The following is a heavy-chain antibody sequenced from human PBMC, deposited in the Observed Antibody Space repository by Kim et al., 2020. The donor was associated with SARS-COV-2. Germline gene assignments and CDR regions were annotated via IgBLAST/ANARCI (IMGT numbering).Heavy chain of an antibody. J-gene: IGHJ4*02. CDR2: ISYDGSNK. Sequence: GGSLRLSCAASGFTFSSYAMHWVRQAPGKGLEWVAVISYDGSNKYYADSVKGRFTISRDNSKNTLYLQMNSLRAEDTAVYYCAKSQVVGATTDYWGQGTLVTVSS. CDR1: GFTFSSYA. V-gene: IGHV3-30-3*02. D-gene: IGHD1-26*01. CDR3: AKSQVVGATTDY.